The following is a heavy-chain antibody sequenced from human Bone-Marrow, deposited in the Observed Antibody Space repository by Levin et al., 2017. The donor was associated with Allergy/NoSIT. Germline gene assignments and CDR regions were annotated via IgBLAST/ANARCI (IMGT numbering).Heavy chain of an antibody. Sequence: SETLSLTCTVSGASISGDYFWSWIRQAPGKGLEWIGYIYYSSSIFYNPSLQSRLTLSVDTSKNHFSLELTSVTDADTAVYYCASSPRSGTIDRLDHWGQGTLVNVSP. J-gene: IGHJ5*02. CDR2: IYYSSSI. CDR3: ASSPRSGTIDRLDH. V-gene: IGHV4-30-4*01. CDR1: GASISGDYF. D-gene: IGHD1-7*01.